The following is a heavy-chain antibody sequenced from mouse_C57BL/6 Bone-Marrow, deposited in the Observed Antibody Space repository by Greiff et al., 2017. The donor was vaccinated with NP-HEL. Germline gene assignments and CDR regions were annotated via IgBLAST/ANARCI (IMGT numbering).Heavy chain of an antibody. V-gene: IGHV1-69*01. J-gene: IGHJ2*01. CDR1: GYTFTSYW. D-gene: IGHD3-2*02. CDR2: IDPSDSYT. CDR3: AREEGSSCYAYFDY. Sequence: QVQLQQPGAELVMPGASVKLSCKASGYTFTSYWMHWVKQRPGQGLEWIGEIDPSDSYTNYNQKFKGKSTLTVDKSSSTAYMQLSSLTSEDSAVYDCAREEGSSCYAYFDYWGQGTTLTVSS.